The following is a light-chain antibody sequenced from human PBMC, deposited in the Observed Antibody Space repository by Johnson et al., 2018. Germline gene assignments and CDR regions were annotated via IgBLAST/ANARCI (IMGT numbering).Light chain of an antibody. Sequence: QSVLTQPPSVSAAPGQKVTISCSGSSSNIGNNYVSWYQQLPGTAPKLLIYENNKRPSGIPDRFSGSKSGTSATLGFTGLQTGDEADYYCGTWDSSLSAGNVSGTGPKFTVL. CDR1: SSNIGNNY. V-gene: IGLV1-51*02. CDR3: GTWDSSLSAGNV. CDR2: ENN. J-gene: IGLJ1*01.